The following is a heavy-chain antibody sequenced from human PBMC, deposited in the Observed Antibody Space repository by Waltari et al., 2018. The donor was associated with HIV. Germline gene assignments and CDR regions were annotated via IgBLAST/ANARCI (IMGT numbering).Heavy chain of an antibody. V-gene: IGHV4-39*07. J-gene: IGHJ4*02. CDR3: APYYYISSRHYFDS. CDR2: INYSGNS. D-gene: IGHD3-16*01. Sequence: QLQLQESGPGLVKPSEPLSLTCTVSGGSVGSSSTYWGWFRQPPGKGLEWIGSINYSGNSYDNPSLKSRVTISVDTSKNQLSLNLSSVTAADTAVYYCAPYYYISSRHYFDSWGQGTLVTVSS. CDR1: GGSVGSSSTY.